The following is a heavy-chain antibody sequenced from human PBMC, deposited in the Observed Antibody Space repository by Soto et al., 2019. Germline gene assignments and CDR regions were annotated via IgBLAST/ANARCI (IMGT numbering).Heavy chain of an antibody. CDR1: GGSISSGDYY. J-gene: IGHJ4*02. CDR2: IYYSGST. D-gene: IGHD3-22*01. Sequence: QVQLQESGPGLVKPSQTLSLTCTVSGGSISSGDYYWSWIRQPPGKGLEWIGYIYYSGSTYYNPSLKCRVNIPVDTSTDQFSLKLSSVTAADTAVYYCARDRDSSAFDYWGQGTLVTVSS. V-gene: IGHV4-30-4*01. CDR3: ARDRDSSAFDY.